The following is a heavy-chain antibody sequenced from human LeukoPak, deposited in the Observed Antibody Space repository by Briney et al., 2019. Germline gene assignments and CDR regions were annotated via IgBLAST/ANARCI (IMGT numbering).Heavy chain of an antibody. Sequence: GGSLRLSCAASGFTFSSYAMHWVRQAPGKGLEWVAVISYDGSNKYYADSVKGRFTISRDNSKNTLYLQMNGLRAEDTAVYYCARDKTSVTTFGYWGQGTLVTVSS. CDR2: ISYDGSNK. CDR3: ARDKTSVTTFGY. J-gene: IGHJ4*02. V-gene: IGHV3-30-3*01. D-gene: IGHD4-17*01. CDR1: GFTFSSYA.